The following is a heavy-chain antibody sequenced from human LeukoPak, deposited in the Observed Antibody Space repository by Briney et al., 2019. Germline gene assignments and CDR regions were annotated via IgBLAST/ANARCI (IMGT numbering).Heavy chain of an antibody. V-gene: IGHV3-48*02. CDR2: ISSSSTT. Sequence: GGSLRLSCAASGFTFSSYSMNWVRQAPGKGLEWVSYISSSSTTQYADSVKGRFTISRDNAKNTMYLRMNSLRDEDTAVYYCARILYGSGSYGAFDIWGQGTMVTVSS. D-gene: IGHD3-10*01. CDR3: ARILYGSGSYGAFDI. J-gene: IGHJ3*02. CDR1: GFTFSSYS.